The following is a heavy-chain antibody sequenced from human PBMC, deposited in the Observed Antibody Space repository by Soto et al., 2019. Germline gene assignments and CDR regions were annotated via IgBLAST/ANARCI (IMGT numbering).Heavy chain of an antibody. J-gene: IGHJ1*01. Sequence: QVQLVQSGAEVKKPGSSVKVSCKASGGTFSSYAISWVRQAPGQGLEWMGGIIPIFGTANYAQKFQGRVTITADKSTSTAYMELSSLRSEYTAVYYCARDRGIYCSGGSCYSVEYFQHWGQGTLVTVSS. D-gene: IGHD2-15*01. CDR3: ARDRGIYCSGGSCYSVEYFQH. V-gene: IGHV1-69*06. CDR1: GGTFSSYA. CDR2: IIPIFGTA.